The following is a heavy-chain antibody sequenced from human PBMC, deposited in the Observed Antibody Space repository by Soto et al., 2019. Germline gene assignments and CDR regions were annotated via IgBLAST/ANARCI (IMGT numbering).Heavy chain of an antibody. V-gene: IGHV1-3*01. CDR1: GYTFTSYA. CDR2: INAGNGNT. J-gene: IGHJ4*02. CDR3: AGRLTTAASLDY. Sequence: ASVKVSCEASGYTFTSYAMHWVRQAPGQWLEWMGWINAGNGNTKYSQKFQGRVTITRDTSASTAYMELSSLRAEDTAIYYCAGRLTTAASLDYWGRGTLVTVSS. D-gene: IGHD3-16*01.